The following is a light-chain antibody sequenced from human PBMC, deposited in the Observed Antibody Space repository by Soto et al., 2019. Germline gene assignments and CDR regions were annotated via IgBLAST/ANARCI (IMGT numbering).Light chain of an antibody. Sequence: EIVLTQSLATLSLSPGERATLSFRSSQSVSSYLGWYQQKPGQAPRLLIYGASTRATGVPARFSGSGSGTDFTLSISSLEPEDFAVYYCQQRSNWPTFGQGTLLEIK. CDR3: QQRSNWPT. CDR2: GAS. V-gene: IGKV3-11*01. J-gene: IGKJ5*01. CDR1: QSVSSY.